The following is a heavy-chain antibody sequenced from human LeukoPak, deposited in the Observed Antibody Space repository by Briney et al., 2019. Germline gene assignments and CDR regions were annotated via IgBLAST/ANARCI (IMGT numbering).Heavy chain of an antibody. D-gene: IGHD6-19*01. CDR1: GYTFTSYG. CDR2: ISAYNGNT. J-gene: IGHJ6*03. V-gene: IGHV1-18*01. Sequence: ASVKVSYKASGYTFTSYGISWVRQAPGQGLEWMGWISAYNGNTNYAQKLQGRVTMTTDTSTSTAYMELRSLRSDDTAVYYCAREGSGSGYYYYYMDVWGKGTTVTISS. CDR3: AREGSGSGYYYYYMDV.